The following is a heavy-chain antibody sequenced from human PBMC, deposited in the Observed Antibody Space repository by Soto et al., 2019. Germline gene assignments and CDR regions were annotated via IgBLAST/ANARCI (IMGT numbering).Heavy chain of an antibody. Sequence: SETLSLTCAVYGGSFSGYYWSWIRQPPGKGLEWIGEINHSGSTNYNPSLKSRVTISVDTSKNQFSLKLSSVTAADTAVYYCARGRIGDSSGEPIYWGQGTLVPVSS. CDR3: ARGRIGDSSGEPIY. CDR1: GGSFSGYY. V-gene: IGHV4-34*01. J-gene: IGHJ4*02. CDR2: INHSGST. D-gene: IGHD3-22*01.